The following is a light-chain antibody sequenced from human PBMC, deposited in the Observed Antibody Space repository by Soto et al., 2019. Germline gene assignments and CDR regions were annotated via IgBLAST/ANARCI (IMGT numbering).Light chain of an antibody. Sequence: EMVLTQSPATLSLSPGERATLSCRASQSVSSYLVWYQQKPGQAPRLLIYDASNRATGIPARFSGSGSGTDFTLTISSLEPEDFAVYYCQQRSDWPTFGPGTKVDI. V-gene: IGKV3-11*01. J-gene: IGKJ1*01. CDR3: QQRSDWPT. CDR1: QSVSSY. CDR2: DAS.